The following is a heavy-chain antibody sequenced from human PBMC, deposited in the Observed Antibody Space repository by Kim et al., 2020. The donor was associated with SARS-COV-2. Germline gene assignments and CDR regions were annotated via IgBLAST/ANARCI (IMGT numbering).Heavy chain of an antibody. CDR3: ARALGYCSSTSCYGNGMDV. D-gene: IGHD2-2*01. Sequence: GGSLRLSCAASGFTFSSYSMNWVRQAPGKGLEWVSSISSSSSYIYYADSVKGRFTISRDNAKNSLYLQMNSLRAEDTAVYYCARALGYCSSTSCYGNGMDVWGQGTTVTVSS. V-gene: IGHV3-21*01. CDR2: ISSSSSYI. J-gene: IGHJ6*02. CDR1: GFTFSSYS.